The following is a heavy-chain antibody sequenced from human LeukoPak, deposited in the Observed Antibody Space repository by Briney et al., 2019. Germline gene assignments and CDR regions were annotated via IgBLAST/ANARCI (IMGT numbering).Heavy chain of an antibody. D-gene: IGHD1-14*01. J-gene: IGHJ5*02. Sequence: GASVKVSCKASGYTFTSYDINWVRQATGQGLEWMGWMNPNSGNTGYAQKFQGRVTMTRNTSISTAYMELSSLRSEDTAVYYCARDRWEPNWFDPWGQGTLVTVSS. V-gene: IGHV1-8*01. CDR1: GYTFTSYD. CDR3: ARDRWEPNWFDP. CDR2: MNPNSGNT.